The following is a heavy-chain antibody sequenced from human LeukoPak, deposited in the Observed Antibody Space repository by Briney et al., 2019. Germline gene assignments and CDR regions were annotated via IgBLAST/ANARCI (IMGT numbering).Heavy chain of an antibody. D-gene: IGHD2-21*01. CDR3: ARDGGIVVTNDAFDI. J-gene: IGHJ3*02. CDR2: IYHSGST. Sequence: MASETLSLTCAVSGYSISSGYYWGWIRQPPGKGLEWIGSIYHSGSTYYNPSLKSRVTISVDTSKNQFSVKLSSVTAADTAVYYCARDGGIVVTNDAFDIWGQGTMVTVSS. V-gene: IGHV4-38-2*02. CDR1: GYSISSGYY.